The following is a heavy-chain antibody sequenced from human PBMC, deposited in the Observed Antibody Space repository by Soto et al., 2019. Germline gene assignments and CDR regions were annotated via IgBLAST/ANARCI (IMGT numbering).Heavy chain of an antibody. CDR3: ARSGDNYNLLDY. V-gene: IGHV3-11*06. J-gene: IGHJ4*02. D-gene: IGHD1-1*01. Sequence: PGGSLRLSCPASGFTFSDYYMSWIRQAPGKGLEWLSYSSDSGTFTRCADSVKGRFSISRDNAKNSLYLQINSLRGEDTAIYYCARSGDNYNLLDYWGQGT. CDR1: GFTFSDYY. CDR2: SSDSGTFT.